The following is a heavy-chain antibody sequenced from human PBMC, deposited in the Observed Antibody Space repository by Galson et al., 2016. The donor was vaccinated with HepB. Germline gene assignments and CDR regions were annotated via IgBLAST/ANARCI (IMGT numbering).Heavy chain of an antibody. D-gene: IGHD2-2*01. CDR2: INPYNGNT. V-gene: IGHV1-18*01. Sequence: SVKVSCKASGYTFTSYGISWVRQAPGQGLEWMGWINPYNGNTNYAQKLQGRLTMTTDTSTSTAYMELRSLRSDDTAVYYCARDPRKTRYQLLEVYNYYYAMAVWGQGTTVTVSS. CDR3: ARDPRKTRYQLLEVYNYYYAMAV. CDR1: GYTFTSYG. J-gene: IGHJ6*02.